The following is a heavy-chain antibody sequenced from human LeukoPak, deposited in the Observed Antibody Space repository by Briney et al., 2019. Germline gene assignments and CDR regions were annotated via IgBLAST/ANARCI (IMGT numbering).Heavy chain of an antibody. CDR3: ARISGSGSYYTPGHYYYMDV. Sequence: GASVKVSCKVSGYTLTELSMHWVRQAPGKGLEWMGGFDPEDGETIYAQKFQGRVTMTEDTSTDTAYMELSSLRSEDTAVYYCARISGSGSYYTPGHYYYMDVWGKGTTVTVSS. D-gene: IGHD3-10*01. V-gene: IGHV1-24*01. J-gene: IGHJ6*03. CDR1: GYTLTELS. CDR2: FDPEDGET.